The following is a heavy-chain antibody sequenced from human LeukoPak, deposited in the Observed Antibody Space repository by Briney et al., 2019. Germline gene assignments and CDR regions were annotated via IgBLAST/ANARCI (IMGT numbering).Heavy chain of an antibody. V-gene: IGHV5-51*01. CDR2: IYPGDSDT. CDR3: AKIDRQYCSRSSCYALDY. Sequence: GESLKTSCKCSGYSFTSYWIGWVRQMPGKGLEWMGIIYPGDSDTRYSPSFQGQVHISVDKSISTAYLQWSSLKASDTAIYYCAKIDRQYCSRSSCYALDYWGQGTQVTVSS. J-gene: IGHJ4*02. CDR1: GYSFTSYW. D-gene: IGHD2-2*01.